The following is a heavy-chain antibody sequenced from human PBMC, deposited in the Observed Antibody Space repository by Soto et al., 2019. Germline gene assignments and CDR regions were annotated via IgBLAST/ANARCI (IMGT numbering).Heavy chain of an antibody. CDR3: ARHQIATIFEPGFDY. CDR1: GGSISSSSYY. CDR2: IYYSGST. V-gene: IGHV4-39*01. Sequence: SETLSLTCTVSGGSISSSSYYWGWIRQPPGKGLEWIGSIYYSGSTYYNPSLKSRVTISVDTSKNQFSLKLSSVTAADTAVYYCARHQIATIFEPGFDYWXQGTLVTVSS. D-gene: IGHD2-21*01. J-gene: IGHJ4*02.